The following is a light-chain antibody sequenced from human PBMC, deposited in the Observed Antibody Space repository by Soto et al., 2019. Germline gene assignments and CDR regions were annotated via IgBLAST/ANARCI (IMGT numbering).Light chain of an antibody. CDR3: QQRSTWPPIT. V-gene: IGKV3-11*01. CDR1: QSVSSY. J-gene: IGKJ5*01. Sequence: EIVVTQSPATLSLSPGESAILSCRTSQSVSSYLAWYQQKPGQAPRLLIPDAINRATGIPARFSGSGSGTDFTLTISSLEPEDFAVYYCQQRSTWPPITFGQGTRLEIK. CDR2: DAI.